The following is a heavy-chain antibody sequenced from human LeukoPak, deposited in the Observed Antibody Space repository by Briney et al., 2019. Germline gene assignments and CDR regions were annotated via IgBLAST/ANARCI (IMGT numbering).Heavy chain of an antibody. Sequence: PGGSLRLSCVASGFTFSSYNMNWVRQAPGKGLEWVSSISSSSNYIYYADSVKGRFTLSRDNAKNSLSLQMNSLRAEDTGVYYCSKGSYWFDPWGQGTLVTVSS. J-gene: IGHJ5*02. CDR1: GFTFSSYN. V-gene: IGHV3-21*01. CDR3: SKGSYWFDP. CDR2: ISSSSNYI.